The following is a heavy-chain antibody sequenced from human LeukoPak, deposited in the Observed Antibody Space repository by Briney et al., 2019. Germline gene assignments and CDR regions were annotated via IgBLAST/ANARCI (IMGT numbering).Heavy chain of an antibody. V-gene: IGHV1-69*05. J-gene: IGHJ4*02. CDR2: IIPIFGTA. CDR3: ATYIWGSYRYTRFDY. CDR1: RGTFSSYA. Sequence: GASVKVSCKASRGTFSSYAISWVRQAPGQGLEWMGRIIPIFGTANYAQKFQGRVTITTDESTSTAYMELSSLRSEDTAVYYCATYIWGSYRYTRFDYWGQGTLVTVSS. D-gene: IGHD3-16*02.